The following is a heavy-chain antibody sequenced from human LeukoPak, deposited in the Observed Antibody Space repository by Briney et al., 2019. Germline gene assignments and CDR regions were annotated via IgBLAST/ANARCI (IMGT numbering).Heavy chain of an antibody. CDR1: GGSISSSSYY. Sequence: PSETLSLTCTVSGGSISSSSYYWGWIRQPPGKGLEWIGSIYYSGSTYYNPSLKSRVTISVDKSKNQFSLKLSSVTAADTAVYYCARACDDSLSSFDYWGQGTLVTVSS. CDR3: ARACDDSLSSFDY. CDR2: IYYSGST. J-gene: IGHJ4*02. V-gene: IGHV4-39*07. D-gene: IGHD3-22*01.